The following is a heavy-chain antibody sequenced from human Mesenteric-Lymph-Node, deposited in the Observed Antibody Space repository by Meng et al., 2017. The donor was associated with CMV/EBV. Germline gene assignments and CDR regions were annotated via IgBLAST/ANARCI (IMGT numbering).Heavy chain of an antibody. D-gene: IGHD4-23*01. CDR1: GGSFSGYY. V-gene: IGHV4-34*01. J-gene: IGHJ4*02. Sequence: QGRLQRWAARLLRPSETLSLTCAFYGGSFSGYYWSWIRQPPGKGLEWIGEINHSGSTNYNPSLKSRVTISVDTSKNQFSLKLSSVTAADTAVYYCARHQRWLKSEGGFNYWGQGTLVTVSS. CDR2: INHSGST. CDR3: ARHQRWLKSEGGFNY.